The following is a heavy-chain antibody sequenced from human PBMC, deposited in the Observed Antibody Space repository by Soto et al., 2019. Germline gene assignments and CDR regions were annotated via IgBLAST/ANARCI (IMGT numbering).Heavy chain of an antibody. CDR3: ARVPLLWFGKLGSFDY. V-gene: IGHV4-30-4*01. Sequence: SETLSLTCTVSGGSISSGDYYWSWILHPPGKGLEWIGYIYYSGSTYYNPSLKSRVTISVDTSKNQFSLKLSSVTAADTAVYYCARVPLLWFGKLGSFDYWGQGTLVTVSS. CDR1: GGSISSGDYY. D-gene: IGHD3-10*01. J-gene: IGHJ4*02. CDR2: IYYSGST.